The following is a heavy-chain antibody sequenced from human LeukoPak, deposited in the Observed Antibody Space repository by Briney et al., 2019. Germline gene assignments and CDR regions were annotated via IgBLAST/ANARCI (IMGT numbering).Heavy chain of an antibody. CDR2: IYYSGST. Sequence: SETLSLTCTVSGGSISSYYWSWIRQPPGKGLEWIGYIYYSGSTNYNPSLKSRVTISVDTSKNQFSLKLSSVTAADTAVYYCARVSARGWFDPWGQGTLVTVSS. CDR1: GGSISSYY. V-gene: IGHV4-59*01. J-gene: IGHJ5*02. CDR3: ARVSARGWFDP. D-gene: IGHD3-10*01.